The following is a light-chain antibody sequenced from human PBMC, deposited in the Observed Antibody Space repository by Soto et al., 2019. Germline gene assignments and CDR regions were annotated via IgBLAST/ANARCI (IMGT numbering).Light chain of an antibody. J-gene: IGKJ5*01. CDR3: QKYNSAPLIT. V-gene: IGKV1-27*01. CDR1: QGISNY. Sequence: DIPMTQSPSSLSASVGDRVTITCRASQGISNYLAWYQQKPGKVPKLLIYAASTLQSGVPSRFSGSGSGTDFTLTISSLQPEDVATYYCQKYNSAPLITFGQGTRLEMK. CDR2: AAS.